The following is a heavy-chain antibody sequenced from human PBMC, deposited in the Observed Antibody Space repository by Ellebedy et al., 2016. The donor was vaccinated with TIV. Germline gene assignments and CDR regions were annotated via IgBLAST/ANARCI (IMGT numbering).Heavy chain of an antibody. CDR3: ARDPPSLTAAGTLDY. J-gene: IGHJ4*02. CDR2: ISAYNGQI. V-gene: IGHV1-18*01. CDR1: GYTFNHFA. D-gene: IGHD6-13*01. Sequence: AASVKVSCKASGYTFNHFAISWVRQAPGQGLEWMGWISAYNGQIKYAQRLQDRVTVTTDISTSTAYMELRSLRSDATAVYFCARDPPSLTAAGTLDYWGQGTLVTVSS.